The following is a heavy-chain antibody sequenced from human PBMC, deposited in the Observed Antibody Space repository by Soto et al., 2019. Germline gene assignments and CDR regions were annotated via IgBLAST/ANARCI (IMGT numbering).Heavy chain of an antibody. Sequence: EVQLVESGGGLVQPGGSLRLACAASGFTFSSYWMHWVRQAPGKGLVWVSRINSDESSTSYADSVKGRFTTSRDNPKNALYLQMISLRAEDTAVYYCARHLAGNSDYWSQVTLVTVSS. CDR1: GFTFSSYW. V-gene: IGHV3-74*01. D-gene: IGHD3-3*02. CDR2: INSDESST. CDR3: ARHLAGNSDY. J-gene: IGHJ4*02.